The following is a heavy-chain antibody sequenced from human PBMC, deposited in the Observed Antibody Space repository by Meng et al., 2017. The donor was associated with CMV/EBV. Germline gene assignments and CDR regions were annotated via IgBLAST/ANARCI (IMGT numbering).Heavy chain of an antibody. CDR2: IFSNDEK. Sequence: SGPTLVKPTYTLTLTCTVSGFSLSNARMGVSWIRQPPGKALEWLAHIFSNDEKSYSTSLKSRLTISKDTSKSQVVLTMTNMDPVDTATYYCARLPSCSSTSCWGGFFDYWGQGTLVTVSS. D-gene: IGHD2-2*01. CDR3: ARLPSCSSTSCWGGFFDY. CDR1: GFSLSNARMG. V-gene: IGHV2-26*01. J-gene: IGHJ4*02.